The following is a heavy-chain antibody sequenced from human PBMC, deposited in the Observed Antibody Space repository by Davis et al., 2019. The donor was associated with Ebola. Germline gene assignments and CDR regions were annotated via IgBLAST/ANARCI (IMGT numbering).Heavy chain of an antibody. CDR3: ARQHRYYYDSSGYYSRNWFDP. D-gene: IGHD3-22*01. V-gene: IGHV4-59*08. Sequence: MPSETLSLTCTVSGVSFTSYYWSWIRQPPGKGLEWIGYIYYSGSTNYNPSLKSRVTISVDTSKNQFSLKLSSVTAADTAVYYFARQHRYYYDSSGYYSRNWFDPWGQGTLVTVSS. CDR2: IYYSGST. J-gene: IGHJ5*02. CDR1: GVSFTSYY.